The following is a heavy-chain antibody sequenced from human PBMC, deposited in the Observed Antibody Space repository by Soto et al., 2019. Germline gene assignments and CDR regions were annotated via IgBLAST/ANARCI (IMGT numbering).Heavy chain of an antibody. CDR3: ARENYDISGYFLDY. J-gene: IGHJ4*02. Sequence: EVQLVESGGDLVQPGGSLRLSCAASGFTFSNYEMSWVRQAPGKGLEWISYISSTASHIYYADSVKGRVTISRDNAKNSLYLQMNSLRVEDTAVYYCARENYDISGYFLDYWGQGSLVTVSS. CDR2: ISSTASHI. CDR1: GFTFSNYE. V-gene: IGHV3-48*03. D-gene: IGHD3-22*01.